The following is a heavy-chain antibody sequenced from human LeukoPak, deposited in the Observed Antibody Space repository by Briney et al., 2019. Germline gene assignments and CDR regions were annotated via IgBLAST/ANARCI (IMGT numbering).Heavy chain of an antibody. CDR3: ARVSSWYTYYYYGMDV. CDR1: GYTFTSYD. Sequence: ASVKVSCKASGYTFTSYDINWVRQATGQGLEWMGWMNPNSGNTGYAQKFQGRVTMTRNTSISTAYMELSSLRSEDTAVYYCARVSSWYTYYYYGMDVWGQGTTVNVSS. D-gene: IGHD6-13*01. V-gene: IGHV1-8*01. J-gene: IGHJ6*02. CDR2: MNPNSGNT.